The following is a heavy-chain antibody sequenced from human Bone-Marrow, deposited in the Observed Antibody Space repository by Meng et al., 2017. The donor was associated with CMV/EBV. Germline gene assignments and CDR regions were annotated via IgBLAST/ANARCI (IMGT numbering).Heavy chain of an antibody. J-gene: IGHJ5*02. V-gene: IGHV4-59*01. CDR3: ARNLEMGWFDP. CDR2: ISDRGRT. CDR1: GGSISSYY. D-gene: IGHD1-1*01. Sequence: GSLRLSCTVSGGSISSYYWSWIRQPPGKALEWIGYISDRGRTNYNPSLRSRVTMSVDTSKNHFSLKLSSLTAADTAMYHCARNLEMGWFDPWGQGTRVTVSS.